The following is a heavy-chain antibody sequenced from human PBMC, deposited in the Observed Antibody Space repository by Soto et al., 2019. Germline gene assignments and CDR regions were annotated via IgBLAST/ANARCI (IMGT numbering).Heavy chain of an antibody. CDR3: ATVGWSGYWDNLYYYGMDV. J-gene: IGHJ6*02. V-gene: IGHV1-58*01. D-gene: IGHD3-3*01. CDR2: IVVGSGNT. Sequence: GASVKVSCKASGFTFTRSAVQWVRQARGQRLEWIGWIVVGSGNTNYAQEFQERVTITRDMSTSTAYMEVSSLTSEDTAVYFCATVGWSGYWDNLYYYGMDVWG. CDR1: GFTFTRSA.